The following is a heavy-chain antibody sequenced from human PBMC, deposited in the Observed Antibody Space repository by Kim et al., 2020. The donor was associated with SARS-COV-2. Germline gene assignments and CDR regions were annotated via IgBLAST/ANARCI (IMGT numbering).Heavy chain of an antibody. V-gene: IGHV4-34*01. CDR3: ARDKGYGDSNGMDV. J-gene: IGHJ6*02. Sequence: SETLSLTCAVYGGSFSGYYWSWIRQPPGKGLEWIGEINHSGSTNYNPSLKSRVTISVDTSKNQFSLKLSSVTAADTAVYYCARDKGYGDSNGMDVWGQGT. CDR2: INHSGST. CDR1: GGSFSGYY. D-gene: IGHD4-17*01.